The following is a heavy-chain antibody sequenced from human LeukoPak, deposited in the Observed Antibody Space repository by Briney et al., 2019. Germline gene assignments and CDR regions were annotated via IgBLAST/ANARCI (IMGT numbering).Heavy chain of an antibody. J-gene: IGHJ5*02. V-gene: IGHV4-4*02. CDR2: IYYSGST. D-gene: IGHD3-9*01. CDR1: GGSISSSNW. Sequence: PSETLSLTCAVSGGSISSSNWWSWVRQAPGKGLEWIGYIYYSGSTNYNPSLKSRVTISVHTSKNQFSLKLSSVTAADTAVYYCARLTGYSSESWFDPWGQGTLVTVSS. CDR3: ARLTGYSSESWFDP.